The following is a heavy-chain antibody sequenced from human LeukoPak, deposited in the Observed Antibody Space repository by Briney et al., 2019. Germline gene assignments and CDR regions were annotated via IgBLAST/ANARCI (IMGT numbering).Heavy chain of an antibody. Sequence: SETLSLTCTVSGGSISSGSYYWSWLRQPAGRGLEWLGRIYTSGSTNYNPSLKSRVTISVNTSKNQFSLKLSSVTAADTAMYYCAKSGGYGLIDYWGQGTLVTVSS. CDR2: IYTSGST. CDR1: GGSISSGSYY. V-gene: IGHV4-61*02. D-gene: IGHD1-26*01. CDR3: AKSGGYGLIDY. J-gene: IGHJ4*02.